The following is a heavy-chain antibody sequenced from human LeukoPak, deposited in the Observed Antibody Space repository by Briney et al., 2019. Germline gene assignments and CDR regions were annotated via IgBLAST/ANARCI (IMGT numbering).Heavy chain of an antibody. D-gene: IGHD3-22*01. Sequence: ASVKVSCKASGYTFTSYGISCVRQAPGQGLEWMGWISAYNGNTNYAQKLQGRVTMTTDTSTSTAYMELRSLRSDDTAVYYYARDMEVAYYYDSSGYYALDYWGQGTLVTVSS. CDR1: GYTFTSYG. V-gene: IGHV1-18*01. CDR3: ARDMEVAYYYDSSGYYALDY. CDR2: ISAYNGNT. J-gene: IGHJ4*02.